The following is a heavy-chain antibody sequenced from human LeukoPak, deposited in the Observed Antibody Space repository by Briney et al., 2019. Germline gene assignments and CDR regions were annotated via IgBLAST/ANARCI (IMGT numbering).Heavy chain of an antibody. CDR1: GGSIGTNY. Sequence: SDTLSLTCSVSGGSIGTNYWSWIRQVAGKGLEWIGYSSYSGSSNYNPSLKSRVTISVDTSKTQFSLYLTSVTAADTAVYYCARSDTHHIHSSSWHFDYWGQGTLVTVSS. D-gene: IGHD6-13*01. CDR2: SSYSGSS. J-gene: IGHJ4*02. V-gene: IGHV4-59*07. CDR3: ARSDTHHIHSSSWHFDY.